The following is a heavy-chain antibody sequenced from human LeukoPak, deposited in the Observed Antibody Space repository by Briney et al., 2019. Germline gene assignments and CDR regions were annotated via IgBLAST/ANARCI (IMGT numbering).Heavy chain of an antibody. CDR1: GGSFSGYY. CDR3: ARGRSYGDYEVYSFDY. Sequence: SETLSLTCAVYGGSFSGYYWSWIRQPPGKGLEWIGEINHSGSTNYDPSLKSRVTISVDTSKNQFSLKLCSVTAADTAVYYCARGRSYGDYEVYSFDYWGQGTLVTVSS. D-gene: IGHD4-17*01. CDR2: INHSGST. V-gene: IGHV4-34*01. J-gene: IGHJ4*02.